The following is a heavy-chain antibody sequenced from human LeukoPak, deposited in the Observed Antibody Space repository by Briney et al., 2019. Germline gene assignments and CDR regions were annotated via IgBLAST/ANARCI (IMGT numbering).Heavy chain of an antibody. V-gene: IGHV1-18*01. CDR1: GYTFTTYG. D-gene: IGHD6-19*01. Sequence: GASVKVSCKASGYTFTTYGISWVRQAPGKGLEWMGWINSYNGNTNYAQNLQGRVTMTTDTSTSTAYMELRSLTSDDTAVYYCARDGGGGWYVWFDPWGQGTLVTVSS. J-gene: IGHJ5*02. CDR3: ARDGGGGWYVWFDP. CDR2: INSYNGNT.